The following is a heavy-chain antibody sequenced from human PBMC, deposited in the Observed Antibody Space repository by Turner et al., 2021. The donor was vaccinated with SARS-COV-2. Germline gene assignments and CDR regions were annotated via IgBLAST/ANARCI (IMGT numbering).Heavy chain of an antibody. CDR2: FDPEDGET. Sequence: QVQLVQAGAEVTKPGASVTVSCKISGYTLTELSMYWVRQAPGKGLEWMGGFDPEDGETIYAKNFQGRVTMTEDTSTDTAYMELSSLRSEDTAGDFCATGYQLRVNWFDPWGQGTLVTVSS. CDR3: ATGYQLRVNWFDP. CDR1: GYTLTELS. D-gene: IGHD2-2*01. V-gene: IGHV1-24*01. J-gene: IGHJ5*02.